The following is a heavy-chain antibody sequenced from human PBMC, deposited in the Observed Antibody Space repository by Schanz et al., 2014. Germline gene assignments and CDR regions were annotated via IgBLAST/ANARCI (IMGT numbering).Heavy chain of an antibody. CDR3: ARDMTSMGESGFYYYGMDV. CDR1: GFTFNNFN. V-gene: IGHV3-21*06. CDR2: ISSSGSSI. J-gene: IGHJ6*02. Sequence: EVQLVESGGGLVKPGGSLRLSCAASGFTFNNFNMNWVRQAPGKGLEWVSSISSSGSSIYYADSVKGRFTISRDNANNSLFLRMNSLRAEDTAVYYCARDMTSMGESGFYYYGMDVWGQGTTXTVSS. D-gene: IGHD1-26*01.